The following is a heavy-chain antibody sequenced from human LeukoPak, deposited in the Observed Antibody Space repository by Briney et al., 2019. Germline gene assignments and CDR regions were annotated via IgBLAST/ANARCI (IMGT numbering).Heavy chain of an antibody. CDR1: GGTFSSYA. CDR2: IIPIFGTA. D-gene: IGHD6-6*01. Sequence: SVKVSCKASGGTFSSYAISWVRQAPGQGLEWMGGIIPIFGTANYAQKFQGRVTITTDESTSTAYMERSSLRSEDTAVYYCARDRSSLYGYYYYMDVWGKGTTVTVSS. J-gene: IGHJ6*03. CDR3: ARDRSSLYGYYYYMDV. V-gene: IGHV1-69*05.